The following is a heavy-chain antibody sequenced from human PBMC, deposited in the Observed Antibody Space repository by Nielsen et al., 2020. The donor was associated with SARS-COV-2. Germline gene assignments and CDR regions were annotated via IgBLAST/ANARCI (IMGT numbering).Heavy chain of an antibody. J-gene: IGHJ6*03. CDR3: ARDWLAVAGTDYYYYYMDV. D-gene: IGHD6-19*01. CDR2: INTNTGNP. V-gene: IGHV7-4-1*02. CDR1: GYTFTSYG. Sequence: ASVKVSCKASGYTFTSYGISWVRQAPGQGLEWMGWINTNTGNPTYAQGFTGRFVFSLDTSVSTAYLQISSLKAEDTAVYYCARDWLAVAGTDYYYYYMDVWGKGTTVTVSS.